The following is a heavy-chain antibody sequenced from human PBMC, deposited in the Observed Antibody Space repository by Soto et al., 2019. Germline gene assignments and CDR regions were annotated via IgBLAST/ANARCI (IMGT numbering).Heavy chain of an antibody. CDR3: ARGVSSGWPRTNRFDP. Sequence: TGGSLRLSCAASGFAFSSYEMNWVRQAPGKGLEWVSYISRSGDTIHDADSVKGRFTISRDSDKKSLYLHMNSLRAEDTAVYYCARGVSSGWPRTNRFDPWGQGTLVTVSS. CDR2: ISRSGDTI. V-gene: IGHV3-48*03. D-gene: IGHD6-19*01. J-gene: IGHJ5*02. CDR1: GFAFSSYE.